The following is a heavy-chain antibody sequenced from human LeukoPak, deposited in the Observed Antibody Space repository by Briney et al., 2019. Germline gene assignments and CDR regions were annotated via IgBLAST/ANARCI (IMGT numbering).Heavy chain of an antibody. CDR1: GFTFSSYG. CDR2: LWYDGSNK. CDR3: AKGLYDYYYYYYMDV. V-gene: IGHV3-33*06. J-gene: IGHJ6*03. Sequence: GGSLRLSCAASGFTFSSYGMHWVRQAPGKGLEWVAVLWYDGSNKYYADSVKGRFTISRDNSKNTLYLQMNSLRAEDTAVYYCAKGLYDYYYYYYMDVWGKGTTVTVSS. D-gene: IGHD2-8*01.